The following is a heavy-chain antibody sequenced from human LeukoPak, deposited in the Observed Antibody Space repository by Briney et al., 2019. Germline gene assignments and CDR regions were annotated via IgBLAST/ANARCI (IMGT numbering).Heavy chain of an antibody. J-gene: IGHJ3*02. D-gene: IGHD3-10*01. Sequence: GRSLRLSCAASGFTFSSYGMHWVRQASGKGLEWVGRIRSRANSYATAYDASVKGRFTISRDDSKNTAYLQMNSLKTEDTAVYYCAYGSGSLDAFDIWGQGTMVTVSS. V-gene: IGHV3-73*01. CDR1: GFTFSSYG. CDR3: AYGSGSLDAFDI. CDR2: IRSRANSYAT.